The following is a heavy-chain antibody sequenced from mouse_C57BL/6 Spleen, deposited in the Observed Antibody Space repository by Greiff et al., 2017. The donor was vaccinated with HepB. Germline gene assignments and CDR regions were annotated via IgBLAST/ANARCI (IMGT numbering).Heavy chain of an antibody. D-gene: IGHD4-1*01. V-gene: IGHV1-15*01. Sequence: QVQLQQSGAELVRPGASVTLSCKASGYTFTDYEMHWVKQTPVHGLEWIGAIDPETGGTAYNQKFKGKAILTADKSSSTAYMELRSLTSEDSAVYYCTRLRDGTGYFDYWGQGTTLTVSS. CDR1: GYTFTDYE. CDR3: TRLRDGTGYFDY. CDR2: IDPETGGT. J-gene: IGHJ2*01.